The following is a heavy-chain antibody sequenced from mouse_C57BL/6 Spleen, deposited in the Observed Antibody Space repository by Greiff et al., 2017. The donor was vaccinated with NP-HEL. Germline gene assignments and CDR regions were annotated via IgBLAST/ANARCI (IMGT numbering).Heavy chain of an antibody. Sequence: QVQLQQPGAELVMPGASVKLSCKASGYTFTSHWMHWVKQRPGQGLEWIGEIDPSDSYTNYNQKFKGKSTLTVDKSSSTAYMQLSSLTSEDSAVYYCARSWGNYAWFAYWGQGTLVTVSA. J-gene: IGHJ3*01. CDR2: IDPSDSYT. D-gene: IGHD2-1*01. V-gene: IGHV1-69*01. CDR3: ARSWGNYAWFAY. CDR1: GYTFTSHW.